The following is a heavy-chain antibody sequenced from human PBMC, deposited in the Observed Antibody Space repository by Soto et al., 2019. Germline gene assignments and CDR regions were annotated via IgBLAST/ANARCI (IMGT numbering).Heavy chain of an antibody. J-gene: IGHJ4*02. V-gene: IGHV3-48*02. CDR3: PTLITMVRGVKLLDY. D-gene: IGHD3-10*01. CDR1: GLTFSSYA. Sequence: VRLVESGGGLVQPGGSLRLSCAASGLTFSSYAMNWVRQAPGKGLEWVSYITSSSTTIYYADSVKGRFTISRDNAKNSLYLQMNSLRDEATAVYYCPTLITMVRGVKLLDYWGQGTLVTVSS. CDR2: ITSSSTTI.